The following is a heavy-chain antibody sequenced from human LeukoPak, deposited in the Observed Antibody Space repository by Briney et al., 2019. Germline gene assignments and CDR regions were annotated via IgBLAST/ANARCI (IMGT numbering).Heavy chain of an antibody. D-gene: IGHD3-22*01. V-gene: IGHV3-64*01. CDR1: GITFSTSV. CDR3: AREGHSSGYCGAFDI. CDR2: ISDNGVGT. Sequence: PGGSLRLSCEVSGITFSTSVMPWVRQGPGKGLEYVSGISDNGVGTYYASSVKGRFTISRDNSKNTLYLQMDSLKDEDMAMYYCAREGHSSGYCGAFDIWGPGTMVTVSS. J-gene: IGHJ3*02.